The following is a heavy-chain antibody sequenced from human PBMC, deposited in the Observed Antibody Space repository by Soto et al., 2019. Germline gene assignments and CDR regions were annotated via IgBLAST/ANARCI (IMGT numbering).Heavy chain of an antibody. V-gene: IGHV1-69*13. CDR1: GGTFSSYA. CDR2: IIPIFGTA. D-gene: IGHD3-16*02. CDR3: ASPLTAADYYYGMDV. J-gene: IGHJ6*02. Sequence: SVKVSCKASGGTFSSYAISWVRQAHGQGLEWMGGIIPIFGTANYAQKFQGRVTITADESTSTAYMELSSLRSEDTAVYYCASPLTAADYYYGMDVWGQGTTVTVSS.